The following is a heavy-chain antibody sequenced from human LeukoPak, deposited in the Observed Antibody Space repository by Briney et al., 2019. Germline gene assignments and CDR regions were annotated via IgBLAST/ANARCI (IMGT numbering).Heavy chain of an antibody. CDR2: IYYSGST. D-gene: IGHD6-19*01. CDR3: ARGRIAVAGTKNYFDY. Sequence: SETLSLTCTVSGGSISSGDYYWSWIRQPPGKGLEWIGYIYYSGSTYYNPSLKSRVTISVDTSKNQFSLKLSSVTAADTAVYYCARGRIAVAGTKNYFDYWGQGTLVTVSS. J-gene: IGHJ4*02. CDR1: GGSISSGDYY. V-gene: IGHV4-30-4*01.